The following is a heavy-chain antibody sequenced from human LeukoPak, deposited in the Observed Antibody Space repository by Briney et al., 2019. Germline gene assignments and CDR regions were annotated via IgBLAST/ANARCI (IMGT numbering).Heavy chain of an antibody. V-gene: IGHV3-23*01. CDR2: ISGSGGST. CDR1: GFTLSSDA. Sequence: GGSLRLSCAASGFTLSSDAVSWVRQAPGKGLGWVSTISGSGGSTYYTDSVKGRFTISRDNSKNTLYLQMNSLRAEDTAVYYCAKNYGDYADDYFDYGGQGTLVTVSS. CDR3: AKNYGDYADDYFDY. D-gene: IGHD4-17*01. J-gene: IGHJ4*02.